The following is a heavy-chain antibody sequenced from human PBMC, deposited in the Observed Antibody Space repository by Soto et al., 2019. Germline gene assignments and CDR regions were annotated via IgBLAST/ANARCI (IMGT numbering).Heavy chain of an antibody. CDR1: GFTFSSYA. CDR2: ISGSGGST. V-gene: IGHV3-23*01. J-gene: IGHJ6*02. D-gene: IGHD2-2*01. Sequence: GGSLRLSCAASGFTFSSYAMSWVRQAPGKGLEWVSAISGSGGSTYYADSVKGRFTISRDNSKNTLYLQMNSLRAEDTAVYYCAKDLASCSSTSCLYYYYYGMDVWGQATTVTVSS. CDR3: AKDLASCSSTSCLYYYYYGMDV.